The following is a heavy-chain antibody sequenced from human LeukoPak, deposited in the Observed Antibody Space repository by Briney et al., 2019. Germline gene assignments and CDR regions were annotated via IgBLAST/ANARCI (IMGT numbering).Heavy chain of an antibody. J-gene: IGHJ5*02. Sequence: ASVKVSCKASGYTFTSYYMHWVRQAPGQGLEWMGGIIPIFGTANYAQKFQGRVTITADESTSTAYMELSSLRSEDTAVYYCARGGVSGYDHVGWFDPWGQGTLVTVSS. CDR1: GYTFTSYY. V-gene: IGHV1-69*13. CDR2: IIPIFGTA. CDR3: ARGGVSGYDHVGWFDP. D-gene: IGHD5-12*01.